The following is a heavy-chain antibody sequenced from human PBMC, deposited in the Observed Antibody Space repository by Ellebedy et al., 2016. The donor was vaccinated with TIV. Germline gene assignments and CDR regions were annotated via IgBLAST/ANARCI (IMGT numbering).Heavy chain of an antibody. D-gene: IGHD2-2*01. V-gene: IGHV3-66*01. CDR3: ARDSSPAGPYYYGMDV. J-gene: IGHJ6*02. CDR1: GLTVSDSY. CDR2: IYSGGNT. Sequence: PGGSLRLSCAASGLTVSDSYMSWVRQAPGKGLEWVANIYSGGNTYHADSVKGRFTASRDTSKNTLYLQMSRLRAEDTALYYCARDSSPAGPYYYGMDVWGPGTTVTVSS.